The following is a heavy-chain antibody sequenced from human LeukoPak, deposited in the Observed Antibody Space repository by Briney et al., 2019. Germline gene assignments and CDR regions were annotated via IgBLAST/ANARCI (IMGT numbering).Heavy chain of an antibody. CDR3: ARDYYYDSSHYYGMDV. J-gene: IGHJ6*02. V-gene: IGHV3-30-3*01. D-gene: IGHD3-22*01. Sequence: PGGSLRLSCAAPGFTFSSYAMSWVRQAPGKGLEWVAVISYDGSNKYYADSVKGRFTISRDNSKNTLYLQMNSLRAEDTAVYYCARDYYYDSSHYYGMDVWGQGTTVTVSS. CDR2: ISYDGSNK. CDR1: GFTFSSYA.